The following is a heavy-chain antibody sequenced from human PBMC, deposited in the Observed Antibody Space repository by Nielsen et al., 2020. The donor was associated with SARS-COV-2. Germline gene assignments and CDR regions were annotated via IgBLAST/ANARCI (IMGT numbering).Heavy chain of an antibody. Sequence: GESLKISCAASGFTFSSYGMHWVRQAPGKGLEWVAVISYDGSNKYYADSVKGRFTISRDNSKNTLYLQMNSLRAEDTAVYYCARDFCSSTSCFYYYYGMDVWGQGTTVTVSS. J-gene: IGHJ6*02. CDR3: ARDFCSSTSCFYYYYGMDV. V-gene: IGHV3-30*03. CDR2: ISYDGSNK. CDR1: GFTFSSYG. D-gene: IGHD2-2*01.